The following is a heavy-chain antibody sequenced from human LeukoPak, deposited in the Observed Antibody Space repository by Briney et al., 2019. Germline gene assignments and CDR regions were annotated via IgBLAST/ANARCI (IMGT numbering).Heavy chain of an antibody. D-gene: IGHD3-10*02. CDR2: INPSGGST. V-gene: IGHV1-46*01. CDR1: GYTFINYY. J-gene: IGHJ5*02. CDR3: ARGPHRRTYDRDSWFDP. Sequence: GASVKVSCKASGYTFINYYMHWVRQAPGQGLEWMGIINPSGGSTSCGQKFQGRVTMTRDMSTSTFYMELSSLRFEDTAAYYCARGPHRRTYDRDSWFDPWGQGTLVTVSS.